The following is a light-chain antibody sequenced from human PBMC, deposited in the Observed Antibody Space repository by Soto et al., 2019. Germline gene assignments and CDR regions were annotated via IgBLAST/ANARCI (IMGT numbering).Light chain of an antibody. CDR3: QQYGNSPWT. CDR1: QSVSNNY. J-gene: IGKJ1*01. V-gene: IGKV3-20*01. CDR2: GAS. Sequence: EIVLTQSPGTLSLSPGERATLSCRASQSVSNNYLAWYQQKPGQPPRLLIYGASSRATGIPDRFSGSGSGTDFTLTISRLEPEDFAVYYSQQYGNSPWTFGQGTKVEIK.